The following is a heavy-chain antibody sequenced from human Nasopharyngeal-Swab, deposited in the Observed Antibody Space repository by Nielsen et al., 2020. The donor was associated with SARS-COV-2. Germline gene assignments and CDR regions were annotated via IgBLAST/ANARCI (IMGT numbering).Heavy chain of an antibody. CDR1: GGSVSSGSYY. J-gene: IGHJ4*02. Sequence: SETLSLTCTVSGGSVSSGSYYWSWIRQPPGKGLEWIGYIYYSGSTNYNPSVKSRVTISVDTSKNQFSLKLSSVTAADTAVYYCAAPYYYDSSGYYNHGFDYWGQGTLVTVSS. CDR3: AAPYYYDSSGYYNHGFDY. D-gene: IGHD3-22*01. CDR2: IYYSGST. V-gene: IGHV4-61*01.